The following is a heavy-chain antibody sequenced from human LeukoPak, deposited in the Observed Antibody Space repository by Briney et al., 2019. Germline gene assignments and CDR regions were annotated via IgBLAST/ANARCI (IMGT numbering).Heavy chain of an antibody. D-gene: IGHD3-3*01. CDR1: GGSFSGYY. CDR2: INHSGST. CDR3: ARGLYYDFWSGYGGGYYFDY. Sequence: KPSETLSLTCAVYGGSFSGYYWSWIRQPPGKGLEWIGEINHSGSTNYNPSLKSRVTISVDTSKNQFSLKLSSVTAADTAVYYCARGLYYDFWSGYGGGYYFDYWGQGTLVTVSS. V-gene: IGHV4-34*01. J-gene: IGHJ4*02.